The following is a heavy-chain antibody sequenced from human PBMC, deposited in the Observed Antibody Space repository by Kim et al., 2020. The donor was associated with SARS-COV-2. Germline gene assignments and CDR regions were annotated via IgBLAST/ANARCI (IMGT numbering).Heavy chain of an antibody. V-gene: IGHV3-21*01. CDR1: GFTFTTHS. Sequence: GGSLRLSCAASGFTFTTHSMNWVRQAPGKGLEWVSSITATSSYIYYAESVKGRFTISRDNAKKSLFLHMDSLRVEDTAVYYCARDPGGSYYTYGMDVWGKGPTVTVSS. J-gene: IGHJ6*04. CDR2: ITATSSYI. D-gene: IGHD1-26*01. CDR3: ARDPGGSYYTYGMDV.